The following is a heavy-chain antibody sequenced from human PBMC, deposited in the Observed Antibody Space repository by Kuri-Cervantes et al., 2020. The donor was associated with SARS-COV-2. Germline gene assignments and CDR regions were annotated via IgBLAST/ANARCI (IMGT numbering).Heavy chain of an antibody. V-gene: IGHV3-30*04. CDR2: ISYDESNK. J-gene: IGHJ4*02. CDR1: GFTFRTYA. Sequence: GESLKISCVASGFTFRTYAVHWVRQPPGKGLEWVAVISYDESNKYYADSVKGRFTISRDNSKNTLYLQMNSLRVEDTAVYYCAREGDLALDYWGQGTQVTVSS. CDR3: AREGDLALDY.